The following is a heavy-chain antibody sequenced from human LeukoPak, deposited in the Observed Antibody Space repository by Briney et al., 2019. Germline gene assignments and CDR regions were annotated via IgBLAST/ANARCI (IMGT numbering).Heavy chain of an antibody. D-gene: IGHD1-1*01. V-gene: IGHV1-2*02. CDR1: GYTFTGYY. CDR2: INPNSGGA. Sequence: APVKVTCKASGYTFTGYYMHWVRQAPGQGLEWMGWINPNSGGANYAQKFQGRVTMTRDTSISTAYMELSSLISDDTAVYYCARGSSVRDWFDLWGQGTMVTVSS. CDR3: ARGSSVRDWFDL. J-gene: IGHJ5*02.